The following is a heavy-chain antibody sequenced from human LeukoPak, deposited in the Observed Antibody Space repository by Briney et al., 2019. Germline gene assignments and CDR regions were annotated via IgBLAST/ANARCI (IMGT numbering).Heavy chain of an antibody. J-gene: IGHJ4*02. Sequence: GGSLRLSCAASGFTFSSYWMHWVRQAPGKGLVWVSRIHSDGSSTSYADSVRGRFTISRDDAKSTLYLQMNSLRAEDTAVYYCARSGWPYYFDYWGQGTLVTVSS. CDR3: ARSGWPYYFDY. CDR1: GFTFSSYW. CDR2: IHSDGSST. D-gene: IGHD3-22*01. V-gene: IGHV3-74*01.